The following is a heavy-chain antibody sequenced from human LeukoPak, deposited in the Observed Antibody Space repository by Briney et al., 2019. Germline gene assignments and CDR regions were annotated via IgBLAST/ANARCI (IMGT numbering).Heavy chain of an antibody. CDR1: GFTFRSYW. V-gene: IGHV3-7*01. J-gene: IGHJ4*02. Sequence: PGGSLRPSCAASGFTFRSYWMSWLRQAPGKGPEWVANIKEDGSVKNYADSVEGRFTISRDNAKNSLSLQMNSLRAEDTAVYYCAREGRWGQGTLVTASS. CDR2: IKEDGSVK. CDR3: AREGR.